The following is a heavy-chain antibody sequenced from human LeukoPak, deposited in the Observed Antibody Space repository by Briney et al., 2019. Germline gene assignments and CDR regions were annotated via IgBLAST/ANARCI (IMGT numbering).Heavy chain of an antibody. D-gene: IGHD2-8*01. J-gene: IGHJ4*02. V-gene: IGHV3-23*01. Sequence: GGSLRLSCSASGFSFSNYEMNWVRQAPGKGLEWVSAISDTGATTYDADSVKGRFTISRDNSRSTLYLQMNSLRAEDTALYYCAKDTSIGRYCTNGVCSPFDYWGQGTLVTVSS. CDR2: ISDTGATT. CDR1: GFSFSNYE. CDR3: AKDTSIGRYCTNGVCSPFDY.